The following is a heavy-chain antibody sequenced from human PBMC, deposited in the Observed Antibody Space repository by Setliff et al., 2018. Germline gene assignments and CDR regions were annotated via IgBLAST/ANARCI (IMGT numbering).Heavy chain of an antibody. D-gene: IGHD2-15*01. J-gene: IGHJ4*02. Sequence: GGSLRLSCVGSGFGFSDAWMTWVRQAPGKGLEWVGHIKSKAYGGTADYATAVKGRFSISRDDSKDTVFLQMNSLKTEDTGTYCCSTGSDGWWGQGTLVTVSS. V-gene: IGHV3-15*01. CDR1: GFGFSDAW. CDR3: STGSDGW. CDR2: IKSKAYGGTA.